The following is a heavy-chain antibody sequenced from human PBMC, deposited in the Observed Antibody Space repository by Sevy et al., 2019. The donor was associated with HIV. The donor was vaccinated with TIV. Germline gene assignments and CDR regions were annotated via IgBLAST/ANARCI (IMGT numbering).Heavy chain of an antibody. CDR3: AKEDFRGFDA. V-gene: IGHV3-23*01. Sequence: GGPLRLSCASSGFTFISHPMTWVRQAPGKGLEWVASISSSGGSTYYADSVKGRFTISRDNSKKMVDLQMNSLGVADMAVYFCAKEDFRGFDAWGQGTLVTVSS. J-gene: IGHJ5*02. CDR2: ISSSGGST. CDR1: GFTFISHP. D-gene: IGHD6-25*01.